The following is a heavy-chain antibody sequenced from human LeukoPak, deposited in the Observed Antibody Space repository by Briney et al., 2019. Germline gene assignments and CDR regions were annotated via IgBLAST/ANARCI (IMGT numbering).Heavy chain of an antibody. CDR3: ARTGADHNDYSLYRWFDR. V-gene: IGHV3-7*01. CDR1: GFTFSSHC. J-gene: IGHJ5*02. CDR2: IKQDGSEK. Sequence: PRGSLRLSCAASGFTFSSHCMGWVRQAPGKGLEWVANIKQDGSEKYYVDSVKGRFTISRDNSKTTLYLQMNSLRAEDTGVYYCARTGADHNDYSLYRWFDRWGGASMVAVCS. D-gene: IGHD4-11*01.